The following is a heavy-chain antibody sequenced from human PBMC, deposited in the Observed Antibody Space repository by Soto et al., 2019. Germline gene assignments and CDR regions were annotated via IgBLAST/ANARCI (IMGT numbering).Heavy chain of an antibody. Sequence: SDTLSLTCTDPGVSISTSRCHCGWIRHPPWKGLEWISSIKYSGTTFYNPSLKSRVTLSVDTSKNQFALKLSSVTAAETTVYYCARHGITGSYYDAFDIWGQGTMVTVS. CDR3: ARHGITGSYYDAFDI. CDR1: GVSISTSRCH. CDR2: IKYSGTT. J-gene: IGHJ3*02. V-gene: IGHV4-39*01. D-gene: IGHD1-26*01.